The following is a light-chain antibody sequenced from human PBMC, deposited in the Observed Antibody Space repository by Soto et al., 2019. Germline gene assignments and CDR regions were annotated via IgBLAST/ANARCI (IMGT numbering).Light chain of an antibody. CDR2: GAF. CDR1: QTVISSY. Sequence: IVLTQSPGTLSLSPGERATLSCRASQTVISSYVAWYQQKPGQAPSLLIYGAFSRATGIPDRFSGSGSGTDFTLTISSVEPEDVAVYYCQLYGKGEPTFGQGTKVEIK. CDR3: QLYGKGEPT. V-gene: IGKV3-20*01. J-gene: IGKJ1*01.